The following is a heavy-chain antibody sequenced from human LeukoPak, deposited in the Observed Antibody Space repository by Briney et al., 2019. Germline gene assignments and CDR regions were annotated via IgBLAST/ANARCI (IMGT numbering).Heavy chain of an antibody. V-gene: IGHV4-38-2*02. J-gene: IGHJ4*02. Sequence: PSETLSLTCAVSVYSISSGYYWGWIRQPPGEGLEWIGSIYHSGSTYYNPSLKSRVTISVDTSKNQFSLKLSSVTAADTAVYYCARDGYDFWSGYYTNWGQGTLVTVSS. CDR1: VYSISSGYY. CDR2: IYHSGST. CDR3: ARDGYDFWSGYYTN. D-gene: IGHD3-3*01.